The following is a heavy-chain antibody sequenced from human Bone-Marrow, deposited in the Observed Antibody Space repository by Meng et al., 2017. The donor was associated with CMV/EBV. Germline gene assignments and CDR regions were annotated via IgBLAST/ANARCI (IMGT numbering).Heavy chain of an antibody. D-gene: IGHD6-6*01. CDR2: MSADGTLT. CDR3: AGLIAARHYFDD. J-gene: IGHJ4*02. V-gene: IGHV3-30-3*01. Sequence: GGSLRLSCAASGFTFSSYAMHWVRQAPGKGLEWVAVMSADGTLTYFGQSVKGRFTISRDNSKNTLDLEMDRLRAEDTAVYYCAGLIAARHYFDDWGQGTLVTVSS. CDR1: GFTFSSYA.